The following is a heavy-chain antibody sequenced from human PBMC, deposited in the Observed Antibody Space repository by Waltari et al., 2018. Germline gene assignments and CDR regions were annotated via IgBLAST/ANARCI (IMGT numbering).Heavy chain of an antibody. D-gene: IGHD5-18*01. CDR2: IHYDGTNK. Sequence: ESGGGVVRPGGSLRLSCAASGFIFSSSAVHWVSQAPGKGLEWVAFIHYDGTNKYYADSVKGRFTVSRDNSKNTLYLQMNNLRTEDTAVYYCAKDGGDGYNSGGWYFDLWGRGTLVTVSS. V-gene: IGHV3-30*02. CDR1: GFIFSSSA. J-gene: IGHJ2*01. CDR3: AKDGGDGYNSGGWYFDL.